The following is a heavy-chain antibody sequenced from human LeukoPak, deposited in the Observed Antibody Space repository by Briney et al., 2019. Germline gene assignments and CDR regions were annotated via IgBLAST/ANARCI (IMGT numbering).Heavy chain of an antibody. V-gene: IGHV3-23*01. D-gene: IGHD4-11*01. CDR3: ARPSPHTSYSNYVLDY. CDR2: ISGSGGST. CDR1: GFTFSSYA. J-gene: IGHJ4*02. Sequence: PRGSLRLSCAASGFTFSSYAMSWVRQAPGKGLEWVSAISGSGGSTYYADSVKGRFTISRDNSKNTLYLQMNSLRPEDTALFHCARPSPHTSYSNYVLDYWGQGTLVTVSS.